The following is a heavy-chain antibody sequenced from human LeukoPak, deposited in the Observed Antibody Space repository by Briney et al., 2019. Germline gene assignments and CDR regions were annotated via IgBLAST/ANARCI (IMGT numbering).Heavy chain of an antibody. V-gene: IGHV1-46*01. CDR1: GYTFTSYY. CDR2: INPSGGST. Sequence: GASVKVSCKASGYTFTSYYMHWVRQAPGQGLEWMGIINPSGGSTSYAQKFQGRVTMTTDTSTSTAYMELRSLRSDDTAVYYCATLSPGYGSAFDIWGQGTMVTVSS. CDR3: ATLSPGYGSAFDI. D-gene: IGHD4-17*01. J-gene: IGHJ3*02.